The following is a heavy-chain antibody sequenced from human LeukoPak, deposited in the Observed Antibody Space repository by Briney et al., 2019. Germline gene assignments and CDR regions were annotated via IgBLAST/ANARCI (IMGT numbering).Heavy chain of an antibody. CDR1: GFTFDDYA. Sequence: GRSLRLSCAASGFTFDDYAMHWVRQAPGKGLEWVSGISWNSGTIGYADSVKGRFTISRDNAKNSLYLQMNSLRAEDTALYYCAKDVFTMVRGVLEYWGQRTLVTVSS. CDR3: AKDVFTMVRGVLEY. CDR2: ISWNSGTI. J-gene: IGHJ4*02. D-gene: IGHD3-10*01. V-gene: IGHV3-9*01.